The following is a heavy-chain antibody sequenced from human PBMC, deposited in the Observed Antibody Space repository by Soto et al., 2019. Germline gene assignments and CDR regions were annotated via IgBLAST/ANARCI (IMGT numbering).Heavy chain of an antibody. V-gene: IGHV1-18*01. Sequence: ASVKVSCKASGYTFTSYCISWVRQAPGQGLEWMGWISAYNGNTNYAQKLQGRVTMTTDTSTNTAYMELRSLRSDDTAIYYCTREGSAPYYYYGMDAWGQGTTVTVSS. CDR3: TREGSAPYYYYGMDA. D-gene: IGHD3-10*01. J-gene: IGHJ6*02. CDR2: ISAYNGNT. CDR1: GYTFTSYC.